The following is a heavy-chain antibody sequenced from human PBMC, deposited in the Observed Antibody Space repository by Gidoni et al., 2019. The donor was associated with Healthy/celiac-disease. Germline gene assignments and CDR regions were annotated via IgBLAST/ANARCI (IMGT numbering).Heavy chain of an antibody. CDR2: IGTAGDT. D-gene: IGHD1-26*01. CDR3: ARGDIVGATTYYYGMDV. Sequence: EVQLVESGGGLVQPGGSLRLSCAASGFPFSSYDMHWVRHATGKGLEWVSAIGTAGDTYYPGSVKGRFTISRENAKNSLYLQMNSLRAGDTAVYYCARGDIVGATTYYYGMDVWGQGTTVTVSS. V-gene: IGHV3-13*04. J-gene: IGHJ6*02. CDR1: GFPFSSYD.